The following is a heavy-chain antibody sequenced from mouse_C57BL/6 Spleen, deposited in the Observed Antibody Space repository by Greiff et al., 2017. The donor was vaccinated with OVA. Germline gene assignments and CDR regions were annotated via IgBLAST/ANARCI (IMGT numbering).Heavy chain of an antibody. CDR2: IDPSDSYT. V-gene: IGHV1-69*01. D-gene: IGHD4-1*01. CDR3: ARGLGRGAY. J-gene: IGHJ3*01. Sequence: QVQLQQPGAELVMPGASVKLSCKASGYTFTSYWMHWVKQRPGQGLEWIGEIDPSDSYTNYNQKFKGKSTLTVDQSSSTAYMQLSSLTSEDSAVYYCARGLGRGAYWGQGTLVTVSA. CDR1: GYTFTSYW.